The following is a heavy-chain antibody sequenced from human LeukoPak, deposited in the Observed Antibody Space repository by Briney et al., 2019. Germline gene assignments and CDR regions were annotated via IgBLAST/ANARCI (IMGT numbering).Heavy chain of an antibody. CDR3: ARSHGSGSYYNLNDY. CDR1: GGSISNYY. V-gene: IGHV4-59*01. D-gene: IGHD3-10*01. J-gene: IGHJ4*02. Sequence: PSETLSLTCTVSGGSISNYYWSWIRQPPGKGLEWIGYIYYSGSTNYNPSLRSRVTISVDTSKNQFSLKLSSVTAADTAVYCCARSHGSGSYYNLNDYWGQGTLVTVSS. CDR2: IYYSGST.